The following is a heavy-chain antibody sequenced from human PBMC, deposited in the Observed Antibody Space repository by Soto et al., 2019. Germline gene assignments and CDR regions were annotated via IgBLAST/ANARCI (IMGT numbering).Heavy chain of an antibody. V-gene: IGHV3-30*18. D-gene: IGHD3-10*01. Sequence: QVQLVESGGGVVQPGRSLRLSCAASGFTFSSYGMHWVRQAPGKGLEWVALISYDGSNKYYADSVKGRFTISRDNSKNTLYLQMNSLRPEDTAVYYCAKGGYLGSGNYYNPYYFDYWGQGTLVTVSS. CDR3: AKGGYLGSGNYYNPYYFDY. J-gene: IGHJ4*02. CDR2: ISYDGSNK. CDR1: GFTFSSYG.